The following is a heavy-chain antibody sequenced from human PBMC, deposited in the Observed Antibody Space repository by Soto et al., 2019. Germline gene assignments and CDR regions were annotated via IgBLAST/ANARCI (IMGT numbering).Heavy chain of an antibody. CDR3: AKKRVTTSPDTGNYFES. J-gene: IGHJ4*02. Sequence: PGGSLRLSCAASGFTFSSCGMHWVRQAPGKGLEWVALIWYDGSNKYYADSVKGRFTISRDNSKNTLCLQMDSLRAEDTAVYYCAKKRVTTSPDTGNYFESWGQGTLVTVSS. CDR2: IWYDGSNK. V-gene: IGHV3-30*02. D-gene: IGHD5-18*01. CDR1: GFTFSSCG.